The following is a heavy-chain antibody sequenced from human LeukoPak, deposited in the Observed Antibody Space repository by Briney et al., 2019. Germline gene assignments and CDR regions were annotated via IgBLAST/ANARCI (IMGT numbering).Heavy chain of an antibody. CDR3: ARVGVGTSDLGPMLDC. J-gene: IGHJ4*02. Sequence: PGGSLRLSCAASGFTFSIYSMDWVRQAPGKGLEWVSSIIRSSASIYYADPVKCRFTISRDNAKTSLFLQVNSLRGEDTAVYFCARVGVGTSDLGPMLDCCGQETLDSDCS. V-gene: IGHV3-21*01. CDR1: GFTFSIYS. CDR2: IIRSSASI. D-gene: IGHD2-2*01.